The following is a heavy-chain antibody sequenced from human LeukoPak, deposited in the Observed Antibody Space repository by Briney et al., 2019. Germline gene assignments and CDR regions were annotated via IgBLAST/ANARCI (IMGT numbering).Heavy chain of an antibody. CDR2: ISGSGGST. D-gene: IGHD4-17*01. J-gene: IGHJ3*02. Sequence: GGSLRLSCAASGFTFSSYSMNWVRQAPGKGLEWVSAISGSGGSTYYADSVKGRFTISRDNSKNTLYLQMNSLRAEDTAVYYCARDGEAGRGDAFDIWGQGTMVTVSS. V-gene: IGHV3-23*01. CDR3: ARDGEAGRGDAFDI. CDR1: GFTFSSYS.